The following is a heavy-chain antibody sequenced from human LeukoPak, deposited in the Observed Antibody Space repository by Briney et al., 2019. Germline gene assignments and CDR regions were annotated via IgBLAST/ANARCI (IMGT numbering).Heavy chain of an antibody. J-gene: IGHJ5*02. V-gene: IGHV1-18*01. CDR2: ISAYNGNT. CDR1: GYTFTSYG. Sequence: VASVKVSCKASGYTFTSYGISWVRQAPGQGLEWMGWISAYNGNTNYAQKLQGRVTMTTDTSTSTAYMELRSLRSDDTAVYYCARGSVTGTAGNWFDPWGQGTLVTVSS. CDR3: ARGSVTGTAGNWFDP. D-gene: IGHD1-20*01.